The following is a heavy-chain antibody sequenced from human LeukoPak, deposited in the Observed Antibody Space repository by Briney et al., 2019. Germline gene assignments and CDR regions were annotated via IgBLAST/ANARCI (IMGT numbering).Heavy chain of an antibody. J-gene: IGHJ4*02. CDR1: GFTVSSNY. CDR2: IYSGGST. V-gene: IGHV3-66*01. CDR3: ARADYGGYSPSYYFDY. Sequence: PGGSLGLSCAASGFTVSSNYMSWVRQAPGKGLEWVSVIYSGGSTYYADSVKGRFTISRDNSRNTLYLQMNSLRAEDTAVYYCARADYGGYSPSYYFDYWGQGTLVTVSS. D-gene: IGHD4-23*01.